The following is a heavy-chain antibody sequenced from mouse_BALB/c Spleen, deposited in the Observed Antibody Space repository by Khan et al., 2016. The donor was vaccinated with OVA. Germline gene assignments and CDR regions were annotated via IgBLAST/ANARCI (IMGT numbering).Heavy chain of an antibody. Sequence: EVKLLESGPDLVKPSQSLSLTCTVTGYSITSDYAWNWIRQFPGNKLEWMGYITYSGGTSYTPSLKSRITITRDTSKNPFFLLLTSVTYGDTATYNCTRGRSYWGQGTLVTVSA. CDR2: ITYSGGT. D-gene: IGHD3-3*01. CDR1: GYSITSDYA. J-gene: IGHJ3*01. V-gene: IGHV3-2*02. CDR3: TRGRSY.